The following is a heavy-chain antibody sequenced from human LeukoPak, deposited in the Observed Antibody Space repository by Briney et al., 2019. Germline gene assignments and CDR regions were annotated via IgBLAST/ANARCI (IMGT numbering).Heavy chain of an antibody. J-gene: IGHJ4*02. V-gene: IGHV3-74*01. Sequence: GGSLRLSCAASGFTFSSDWMHWVRQTPGKGLMWVARINGDGTSISYADSVRGRFTISRDNAKNTLYLQMNSLKAEDTAVYYCARERMATISRYFDYWGQGTLVTVSS. CDR1: GFTFSSDW. CDR3: ARERMATISRYFDY. CDR2: INGDGTSI. D-gene: IGHD5-24*01.